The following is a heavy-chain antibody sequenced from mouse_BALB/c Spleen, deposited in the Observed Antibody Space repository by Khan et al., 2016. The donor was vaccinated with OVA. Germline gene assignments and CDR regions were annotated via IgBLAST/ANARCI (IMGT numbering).Heavy chain of an antibody. D-gene: IGHD2-10*01. J-gene: IGHJ4*01. CDR1: GYTFTNYG. CDR3: ASPSYFAYVMGY. V-gene: IGHV9-3-1*01. Sequence: QIELVQSGPELKQPGETVKISCTASGYTFTNYGMNWVNQTPGQGLKWMGWINTYTGEPTYVDDFKGRFAFSLETSASTAYLQINNLKHEDTATYECASPSYFAYVMGYWGQGTSVTVSS. CDR2: INTYTGEP.